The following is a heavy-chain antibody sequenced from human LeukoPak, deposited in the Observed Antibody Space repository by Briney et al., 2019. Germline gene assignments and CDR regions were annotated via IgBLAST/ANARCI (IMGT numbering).Heavy chain of an antibody. J-gene: IGHJ4*02. D-gene: IGHD3-10*01. CDR3: VRGSKIRGVIPEGEFDY. CDR1: GFTFSHFA. Sequence: GGSLGLSCAASGFTFSHFAMHWVRQAPGKGLEWVAVISYDGKKNYYADSVKGRFTLTRDDSANTLSLQMNSLRAEDTAVYYCVRGSKIRGVIPEGEFDYWGQGTLVTVSS. CDR2: ISYDGKKN. V-gene: IGHV3-30*03.